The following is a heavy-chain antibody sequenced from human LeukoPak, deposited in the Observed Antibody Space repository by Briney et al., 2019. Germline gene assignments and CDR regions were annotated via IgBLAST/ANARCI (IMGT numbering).Heavy chain of an antibody. CDR3: ARVRLIVVVPAAIKYNDAFDI. CDR1: GGSISSSSYY. CDR2: IYYSGST. D-gene: IGHD2-2*02. Sequence: PSETLSLTCTVSGGSISSSSYYWGWIRQPPGKGLEWIGSIYYSGSTYYNPSLKSRVTISVDTSKNQFSLKLSSVTAADTAVYYSARVRLIVVVPAAIKYNDAFDIWGQGTMVTVSS. J-gene: IGHJ3*02. V-gene: IGHV4-39*07.